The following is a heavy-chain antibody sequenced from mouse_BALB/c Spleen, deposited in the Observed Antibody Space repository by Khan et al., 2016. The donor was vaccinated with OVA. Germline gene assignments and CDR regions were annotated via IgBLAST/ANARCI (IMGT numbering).Heavy chain of an antibody. J-gene: IGHJ4*01. Sequence: PSQSLSITCPIPGFSLTNYGVHWVRQPPGKGLEWLVVIWNDGNTAYNSALKSRLTISKDNSKSQVFLKMNSLQTDDTAMYFCARQPYYHYNIMDYWGQGTSVTVSS. CDR2: IWNDGNT. V-gene: IGHV2-6-1*01. CDR1: GFSLTNYG. D-gene: IGHD2-10*01. CDR3: ARQPYYHYNIMDY.